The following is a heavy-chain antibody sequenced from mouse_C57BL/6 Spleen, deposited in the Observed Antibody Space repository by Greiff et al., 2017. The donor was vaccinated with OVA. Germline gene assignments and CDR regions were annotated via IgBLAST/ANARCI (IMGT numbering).Heavy chain of an antibody. CDR3: TKLGFDY. Sequence: EVKLQESGGGLVQPGGSMKLSCVASGFTFSNYWMNWVRQSPEKGLEWVAQIRLKSDNYATHSAESVKGRFTISRDDSKSSVYLQMNNLRAVDTGIYYCTKLGFDYWGQGTTLTVSS. J-gene: IGHJ2*01. CDR1: GFTFSNYW. V-gene: IGHV6-3*01. CDR2: IRLKSDNYAT. D-gene: IGHD4-1*01.